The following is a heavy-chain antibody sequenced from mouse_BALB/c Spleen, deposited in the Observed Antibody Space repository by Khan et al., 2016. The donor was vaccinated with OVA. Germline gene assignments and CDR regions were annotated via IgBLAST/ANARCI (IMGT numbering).Heavy chain of an antibody. CDR1: GFSLTNYG. V-gene: IGHV2-6*02. CDR3: ARKPYNHYNLFDY. CDR2: IWNDGST. D-gene: IGHD2-4*01. Sequence: QVQLQQSGPGLVAPSQSLSITCTISGFSLTNYGVHWVRQPPGKGLEWLVVIWNDGSTTYNSALKSRLTISKDNSKSQVFLKMNSPQSEDTAVYFCARKPYNHYNLFDYWGQGTSVTVSS. J-gene: IGHJ4*01.